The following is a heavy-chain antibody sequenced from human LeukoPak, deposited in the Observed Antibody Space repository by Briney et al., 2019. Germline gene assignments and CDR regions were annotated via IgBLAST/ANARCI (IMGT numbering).Heavy chain of an antibody. Sequence: SVKVSCKASGYTFSRYGISWVRQAPGQGLEWMGGIIPIFGTANYAQKFQGRVTITADESTSTAYMELSSLRSEDTAVYYCASYYDFWSGYYKFDYWGQGTLVAVSS. V-gene: IGHV1-69*13. J-gene: IGHJ4*02. CDR1: GYTFSRYG. CDR3: ASYYDFWSGYYKFDY. D-gene: IGHD3-3*01. CDR2: IIPIFGTA.